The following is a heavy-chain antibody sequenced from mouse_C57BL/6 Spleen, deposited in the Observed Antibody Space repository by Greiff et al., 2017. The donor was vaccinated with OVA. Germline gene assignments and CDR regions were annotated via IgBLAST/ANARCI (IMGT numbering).Heavy chain of an antibody. V-gene: IGHV1-80*01. CDR1: GYAFSSYW. CDR2: IYPGDGDT. J-gene: IGHJ2*01. D-gene: IGHD4-1*02. CDR3: ARESSTGTCQNY. Sequence: QVQLQQSGAELVKPGASVKISCKASGYAFSSYWMNWVKQRPGKGLEWIGQIYPGDGDTNYNGKFKGKATLTADKSSSTAYMQLSSLTSEDSAVYFCARESSTGTCQNYWGQGTTLTVSS.